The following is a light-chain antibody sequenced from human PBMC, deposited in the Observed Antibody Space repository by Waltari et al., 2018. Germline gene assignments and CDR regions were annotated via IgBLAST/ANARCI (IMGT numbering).Light chain of an antibody. V-gene: IGKV1-6*01. CDR2: AAS. Sequence: AIQMTQSPSSLSASVGDRITITCRASQDIRNDVGWYQQKPGEAPKLLIYAASILQSGVPSNFSGSGAGTDFTLTISSLQPEDFATYYCLQDYKYPRTFGQGTKVEIK. CDR1: QDIRND. CDR3: LQDYKYPRT. J-gene: IGKJ1*01.